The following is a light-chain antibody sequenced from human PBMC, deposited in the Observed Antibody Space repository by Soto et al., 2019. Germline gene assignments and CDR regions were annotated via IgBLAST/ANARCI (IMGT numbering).Light chain of an antibody. V-gene: IGKV3-20*01. Sequence: EIVFTQSPGTLSFSRGERAALSCRASQCVSSSYLAWYQQKPGQAPRLLIYGASNMATGIPDRFSGSGSGTDFTLPISRLETEDFAVYYCQQYGSSGTFGQGTKVDI. CDR2: GAS. CDR3: QQYGSSGT. J-gene: IGKJ1*01. CDR1: QCVSSSY.